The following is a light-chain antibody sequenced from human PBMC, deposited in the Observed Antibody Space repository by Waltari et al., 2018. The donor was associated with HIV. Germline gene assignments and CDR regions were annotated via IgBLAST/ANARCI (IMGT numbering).Light chain of an antibody. CDR2: AVT. CDR3: CSYAGTSTYV. V-gene: IGLV2-23*02. J-gene: IGLJ1*01. Sequence: QSALTQPASVSGSPGQSITISCTGTSSDVASYNLVSWYQHHPGKAPKVMIYAVTKRPSGVSDRLSGSKSGNTASLTISGLQAEDEADYYCCSYAGTSTYVFGTWTKVTVL. CDR1: SSDVASYNL.